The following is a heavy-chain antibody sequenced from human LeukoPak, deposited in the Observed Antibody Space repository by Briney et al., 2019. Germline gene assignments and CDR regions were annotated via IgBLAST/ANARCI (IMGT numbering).Heavy chain of an antibody. CDR3: ARFVSESLWFGETNYHYFDY. CDR1: GVSFRSFY. CDR2: TSYSGII. Sequence: PWETLSLTCTVSGVSFRSFYWSWIRQPPGKGLEWIGYTSYSGIIKYNPYLESRVTISVDKSKNEFSLKMTSLTAAETAMYYCARFVSESLWFGETNYHYFDYWGQGTQVTVSS. J-gene: IGHJ4*02. V-gene: IGHV4-59*01. D-gene: IGHD3-10*01.